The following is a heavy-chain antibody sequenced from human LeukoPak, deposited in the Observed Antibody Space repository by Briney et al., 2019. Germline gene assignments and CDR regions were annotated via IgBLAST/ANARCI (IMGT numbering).Heavy chain of an antibody. V-gene: IGHV5-51*01. CDR2: IYPGDSDT. Sequence: KPGESLKISCKGSGYSFTNYWIGWVRQMSRKGLEWMGIIYPGDSDTRYSPSFQGLVTISADKSTSTTYLQWSSLKASDTAMYYCARRGYSFGYDYWGQGTLVTVSS. CDR1: GYSFTNYW. D-gene: IGHD5-18*01. J-gene: IGHJ4*02. CDR3: ARRGYSFGYDY.